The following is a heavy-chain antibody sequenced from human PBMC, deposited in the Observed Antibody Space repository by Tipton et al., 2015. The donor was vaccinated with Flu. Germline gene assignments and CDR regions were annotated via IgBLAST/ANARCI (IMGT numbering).Heavy chain of an antibody. Sequence: TLSLTCSVSGDSIGSDYFWGWIRQPPGKGLEWIANIYYSGGAKYNPSLRSRVTISADTSNEFSLTLSSVTAADTAVYYCATTTNYYYGMDVWGQGITVTVSS. CDR3: ATTTNYYYGMDV. V-gene: IGHV4-38-2*01. CDR2: IYYSGGA. CDR1: GDSIGSDYF. D-gene: IGHD1-14*01. J-gene: IGHJ6*02.